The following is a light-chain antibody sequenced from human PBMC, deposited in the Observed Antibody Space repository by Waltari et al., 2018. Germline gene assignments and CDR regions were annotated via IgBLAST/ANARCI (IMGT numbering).Light chain of an antibody. Sequence: EVVLTQSPGTLSLSPGERATLSCRASQSIGKYLVWYQQRPGQAPRLLIYAASTRATGIPDRFSGSGYGTDFSLTISRLEPEDFAVYYCQNHERLPATFGQGTEVEIK. CDR3: QNHERLPAT. CDR2: AAS. CDR1: QSIGKY. J-gene: IGKJ1*01. V-gene: IGKV3-20*01.